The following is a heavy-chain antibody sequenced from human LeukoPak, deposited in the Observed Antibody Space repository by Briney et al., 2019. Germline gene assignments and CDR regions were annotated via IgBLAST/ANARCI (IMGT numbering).Heavy chain of an antibody. CDR2: INRSGDNT. CDR3: ARDSEENIGYSSSWLDY. CDR1: GYTFTGYF. J-gene: IGHJ4*02. V-gene: IGHV1-46*01. Sequence: ASVKVSCKASGYTFTGYFIHWVRQAPGQGLEWMGVINRSGDNTAYAQKFQGRVTMTRDASTSTVYMELRSLRSEDTAVYYCARDSEENIGYSSSWLDYWGQGTLVTVSS. D-gene: IGHD6-13*01.